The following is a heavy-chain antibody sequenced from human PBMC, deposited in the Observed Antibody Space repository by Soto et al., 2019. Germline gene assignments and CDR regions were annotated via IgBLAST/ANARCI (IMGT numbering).Heavy chain of an antibody. V-gene: IGHV1-2*04. D-gene: IGHD3-16*01. CDR2: INPNSGGT. Sequence: ASVKVSCKASGYTFTGYYMHWVRQAPGQGLEWMGWINPNSGGTNYAQKFQGWVTMTRDTSISTAYMELSRLRSDDTAVYYCARDGGKTYYYYYMDVWGKGTKVTVSS. J-gene: IGHJ6*03. CDR3: ARDGGKTYYYYYMDV. CDR1: GYTFTGYY.